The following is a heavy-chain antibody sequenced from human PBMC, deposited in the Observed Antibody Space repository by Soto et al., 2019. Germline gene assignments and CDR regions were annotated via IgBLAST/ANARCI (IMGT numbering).Heavy chain of an antibody. J-gene: IGHJ4*02. D-gene: IGHD4-17*01. CDR3: ARGGGSTVTFDY. CDR1: GFTVSTNY. Sequence: ESGGGLVQPGGSLRLSCAVSGFTVSTNYVSWVRQAPGKGLELVSVLYGTFTYYTDSVQGRFTISRHNSQNTFYLHMNSLRSDDTAMYYCARGGGSTVTFDYWGQGTLVTVSS. V-gene: IGHV3-53*04. CDR2: LYGTFT.